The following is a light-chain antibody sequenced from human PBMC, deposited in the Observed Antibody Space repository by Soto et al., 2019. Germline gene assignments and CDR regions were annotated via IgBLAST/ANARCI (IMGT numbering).Light chain of an antibody. J-gene: IGLJ1*01. CDR3: QSYDSSLSAPV. Sequence: QSVLTQPPSVSGAPGQRVTISCTGSSSNIGAGYDVHWYQQLPGTAPKLLIYGNSNRPSGVPDRFSGSKSGTSASLAITGLQDEDEADYYCQSYDSSLSAPVFGTGTKVTVL. CDR2: GNS. V-gene: IGLV1-40*01. CDR1: SSNIGAGYD.